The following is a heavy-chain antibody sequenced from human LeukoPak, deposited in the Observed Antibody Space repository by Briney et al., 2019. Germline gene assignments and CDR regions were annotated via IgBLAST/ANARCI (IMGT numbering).Heavy chain of an antibody. J-gene: IGHJ1*01. CDR2: MNPNSGNT. D-gene: IGHD4-11*01. CDR1: GYTFTSYD. CDR3: ARGYDYLYAEYFQH. Sequence: GASVKVSCKASGYTFTSYDINWVRQATGQGLEWMGWMNPNSGNTGYAQKFQGIVTMTRNTSISTAYMELSSLRSEDTAVYYCARGYDYLYAEYFQHWGQGTLVTVSS. V-gene: IGHV1-8*01.